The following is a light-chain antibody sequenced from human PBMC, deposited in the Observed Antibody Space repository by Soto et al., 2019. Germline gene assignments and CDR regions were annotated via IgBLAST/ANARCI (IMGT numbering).Light chain of an antibody. V-gene: IGLV1-40*01. CDR3: QSYDTSLSGAI. CDR1: RSNIGAGYE. J-gene: IGLJ2*01. CDR2: GFF. Sequence: QSVLTQPPSVSGALGQRVTISCSGGRSNIGAGYEIHWYQHLPRTAPKLLIYGFFNRPSGVSDRFSGSKSGTSASLTITGLQADDEADYYCQSYDTSLSGAIFGRGTKLTVL.